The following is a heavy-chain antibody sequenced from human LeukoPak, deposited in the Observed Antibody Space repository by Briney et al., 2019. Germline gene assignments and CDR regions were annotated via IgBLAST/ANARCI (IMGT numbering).Heavy chain of an antibody. CDR3: ARWGYDSSGYPYYYYGMDV. D-gene: IGHD3-22*01. Sequence: SETLSLTCTVSGGSISSYYWSWIRQPPGKGLEWIGYIYYSGSTNYNPSLKSRVTISVDTSKNQFSLKLSSVTAADTAVYYCARWGYDSSGYPYYYYGMDVWGQGTTVTVSS. CDR1: GGSISSYY. CDR2: IYYSGST. J-gene: IGHJ6*02. V-gene: IGHV4-59*01.